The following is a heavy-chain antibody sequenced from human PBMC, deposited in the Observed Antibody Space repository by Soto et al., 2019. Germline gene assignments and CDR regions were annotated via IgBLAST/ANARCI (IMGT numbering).Heavy chain of an antibody. V-gene: IGHV5-51*01. CDR3: ARHLARYYYDSSGYYPWFDP. D-gene: IGHD3-22*01. CDR2: IYPGDSDT. Sequence: GESLKISCKGSGYSFTSYWIGWVRQIPGKGLEWMGIIYPGDSDTRYSPSFQGQVTISADKSISTAYLQWSSLKASDTAMYYCARHLARYYYDSSGYYPWFDPWGQGTLVTVSS. J-gene: IGHJ5*02. CDR1: GYSFTSYW.